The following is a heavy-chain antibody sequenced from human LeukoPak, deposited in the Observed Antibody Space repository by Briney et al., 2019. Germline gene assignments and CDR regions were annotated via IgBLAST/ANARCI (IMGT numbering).Heavy chain of an antibody. CDR1: AYTFTAYY. J-gene: IGHJ4*02. CDR2: INPNSGVT. V-gene: IGHV1-2*02. Sequence: ASVKVSCKASAYTFTAYYIHWLRQAPGQGLDWMGWINPNSGVTYYAQDFRGRVTLTHDTPLTTAYMELSGLTSGDTALYFCARPSDILGGGFYAFDVWGQGTLVTVSS. D-gene: IGHD3-22*01. CDR3: ARPSDILGGGFYAFDV.